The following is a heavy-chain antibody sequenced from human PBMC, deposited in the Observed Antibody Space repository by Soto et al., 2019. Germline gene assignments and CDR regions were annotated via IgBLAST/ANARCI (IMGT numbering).Heavy chain of an antibody. D-gene: IGHD6-13*01. J-gene: IGHJ4*02. CDR3: AKAETSGIHNFDS. CDR1: VDSVNSYS. CDR2: VYYSGST. V-gene: IGHV4-59*02. Sequence: ETLSLTCTVTVDSVNSYSWSWMRQPRVKGLECMGYVYYSGSTNYNTSLKSRVTISVDTSKTQISLRLKSVTAADTAFYYCAKAETSGIHNFDSWGQGSLVTVS.